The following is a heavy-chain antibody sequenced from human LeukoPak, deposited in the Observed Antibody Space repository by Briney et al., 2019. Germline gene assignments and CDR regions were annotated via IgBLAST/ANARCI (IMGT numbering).Heavy chain of an antibody. CDR2: IGGDGGRT. CDR1: GFTFGDYA. CDR3: AKASRRGAVASPLDY. J-gene: IGHJ4*02. Sequence: GGSLRLSCTGSGFTFGDYAMNWVRQAPGKGLEWVSAIGGDGGRTYYADSVKGRFTISRDNSKDTAFLQMNSLRAEDTAVYYCAKASRRGAVASPLDYWGQGTLVTVSS. V-gene: IGHV3-23*01. D-gene: IGHD6-19*01.